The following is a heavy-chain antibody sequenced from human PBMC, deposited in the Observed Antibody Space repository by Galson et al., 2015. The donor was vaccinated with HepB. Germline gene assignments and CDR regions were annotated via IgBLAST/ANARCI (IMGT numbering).Heavy chain of an antibody. CDR3: ARELDSRWRGGRSYYYYYGMDV. V-gene: IGHV3-30-3*01. CDR2: ISYDGSNK. CDR1: GFTFSSYA. D-gene: IGHD4-23*01. J-gene: IGHJ6*02. Sequence: SLRLSCAASGFTFSSYAMHWVRQAPGKGLEWVAVISYDGSNKYYADSVKGRFTISRDNSKNTLYLQMNSLRAEDTAVYYCARELDSRWRGGRSYYYYYGMDVWGQGTTVTVSS.